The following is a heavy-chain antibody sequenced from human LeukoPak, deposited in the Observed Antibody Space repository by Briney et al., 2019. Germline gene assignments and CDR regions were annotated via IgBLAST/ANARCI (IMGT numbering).Heavy chain of an antibody. CDR1: GFTFSNAW. Sequence: PGGSLRLFCAASGFTFSNAWMSWVRQAPGKGLEWVGRIKSKTDGGTTDYAAPVKGRFTISRDDSENTLYLQMNSLKTEVTAVYYCTTEASYGLDYWGQGTLVTVSS. J-gene: IGHJ4*02. D-gene: IGHD5-18*01. CDR2: IKSKTDGGTT. CDR3: TTEASYGLDY. V-gene: IGHV3-15*01.